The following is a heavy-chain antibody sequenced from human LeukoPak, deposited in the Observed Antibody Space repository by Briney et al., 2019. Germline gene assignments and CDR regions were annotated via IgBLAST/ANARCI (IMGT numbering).Heavy chain of an antibody. D-gene: IGHD3-9*01. CDR3: AKRGVSLTMFWGMDV. V-gene: IGHV3-23*01. CDR1: GFLFGSYG. Sequence: GGSLRLSCAASGFLFGSYGMTWVRQAPGKGLEWVSGISGLGGNVDCADSVKGRFTISRDNSKNILYLQLNSLKAEDTAVYYCAKRGVSLTMFWGMDVWGQGTTVTVSS. J-gene: IGHJ6*02. CDR2: ISGLGGNV.